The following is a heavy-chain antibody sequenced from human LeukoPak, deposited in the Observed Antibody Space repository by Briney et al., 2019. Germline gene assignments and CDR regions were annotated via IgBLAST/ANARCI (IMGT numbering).Heavy chain of an antibody. V-gene: IGHV3-48*01. D-gene: IGHD1-26*01. CDR3: VKDILALGPIHAFDI. CDR1: GFTFSSYS. Sequence: PGGALRLSCAASGFTFSSYSMKWVRQAPGKGLEGVSYISSSSSTIYYADSVKGRFTISREKDKKSLYLEMKSLRGEETGVYYRVKDILALGPIHAFDIWGQRTIVTVSS. J-gene: IGHJ3*02. CDR2: ISSSSSTI.